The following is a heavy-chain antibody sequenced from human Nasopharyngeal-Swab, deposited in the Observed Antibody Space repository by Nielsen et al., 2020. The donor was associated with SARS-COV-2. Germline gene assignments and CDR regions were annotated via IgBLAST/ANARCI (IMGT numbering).Heavy chain of an antibody. D-gene: IGHD3-16*02. J-gene: IGHJ3*02. CDR1: GGSISSYY. Sequence: SETLSLTCTVSGGSISSYYWSWIRQPPGKGLEWIGYIYYSGSTNYNPSLKSRVTISVDTSENQFSLKLSSVTAADTAVYFCARRGDYVWGSYRLILAFDIWGQGTMVTVSS. CDR3: ARRGDYVWGSYRLILAFDI. V-gene: IGHV4-59*08. CDR2: IYYSGST.